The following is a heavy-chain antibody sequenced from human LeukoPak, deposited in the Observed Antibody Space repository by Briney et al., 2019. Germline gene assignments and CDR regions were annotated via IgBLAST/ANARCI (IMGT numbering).Heavy chain of an antibody. CDR2: ISAYNGNT. V-gene: IGHV1-18*01. J-gene: IGHJ6*03. CDR1: GYTFTSYG. D-gene: IGHD3-3*01. CDR3: ARDYDFWSGYYTENYFYYYMDV. Sequence: ASVKVSCKASGYTFTSYGISWVRRAPGQGLEWMGWISAYNGNTNYAQKLQGRVSMTTDTSTSTAYMELTSLRSDDTAVYYCARDYDFWSGYYTENYFYYYMDVWGKGTTVTVSS.